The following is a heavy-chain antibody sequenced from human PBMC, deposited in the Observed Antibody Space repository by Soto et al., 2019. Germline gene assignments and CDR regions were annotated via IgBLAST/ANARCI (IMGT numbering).Heavy chain of an antibody. CDR3: AREDSIIIPAVSDF. J-gene: IGHJ4*02. CDR2: VSKSDYT. Sequence: PVGSLRLSCAVSGFYFNNYGINWVRQPPGKGLEWVSSVSKSDYTYYSDSVRGRFTISRDNAKNSVSLQMNSLRAEDTAVYYCAREDSIIIPAVSDFWGQRTLVTVSS. CDR1: GFYFNNYG. D-gene: IGHD2-2*01. V-gene: IGHV3-21*01.